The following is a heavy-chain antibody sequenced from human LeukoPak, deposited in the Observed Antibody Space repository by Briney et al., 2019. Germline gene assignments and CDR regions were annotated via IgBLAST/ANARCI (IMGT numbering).Heavy chain of an antibody. Sequence: SETLSLTCTVSGGSISSYYWSWIRQPPGKGLEWIGYIYTSGSTNYNSSLKSRVTISVDTSKNQFSLKLSSVTAADTAVYYCASTYYDFWSGYYRDYYYMDVWGKGTTVTVSS. CDR2: IYTSGST. CDR1: GGSISSYY. J-gene: IGHJ6*03. V-gene: IGHV4-4*09. CDR3: ASTYYDFWSGYYRDYYYMDV. D-gene: IGHD3-3*01.